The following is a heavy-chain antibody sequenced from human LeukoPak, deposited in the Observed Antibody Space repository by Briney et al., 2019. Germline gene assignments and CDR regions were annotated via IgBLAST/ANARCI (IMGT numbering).Heavy chain of an antibody. V-gene: IGHV1-2*02. CDR1: GYTFTGYY. D-gene: IGHD6-13*01. CDR3: VRDAIAAAGTGG. CDR2: INPNSGGT. Sequence: ASVKVSCKASGYTFTGYYMHWVRQAPGQGLEWMGWINPNSGGTDYSQKFQGRVTMTRDTSISTAYMEQSSLRSDDRAVYYCVRDAIAAAGTGGWGQGTLVTVSS. J-gene: IGHJ4*02.